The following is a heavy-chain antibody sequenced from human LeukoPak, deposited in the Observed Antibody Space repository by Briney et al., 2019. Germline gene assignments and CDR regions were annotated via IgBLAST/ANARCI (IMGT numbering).Heavy chain of an antibody. D-gene: IGHD3-22*01. CDR2: ISYDGSNK. J-gene: IGHJ6*02. CDR1: GFTFSSYA. CDR3: AKDLSMIVVLNGMDV. V-gene: IGHV3-30*04. Sequence: GGSLRLSCAASGFTFSSYAMHWVRQAPGKGLEWVAVISYDGSNKYYADSVKGRFTISRDNSKNTLYLQMNSLRAEDTAVYYCAKDLSMIVVLNGMDVWGQGTTVTVSS.